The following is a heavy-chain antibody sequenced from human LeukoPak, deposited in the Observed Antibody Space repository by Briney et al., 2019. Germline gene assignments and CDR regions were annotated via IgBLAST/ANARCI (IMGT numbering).Heavy chain of an antibody. CDR1: GYTFTSYG. CDR2: ISAYNGNT. D-gene: IGHD4-17*01. Sequence: VASVKVSCKASGYTFTSYGISWVRQAPGQGLEWMGWISAYNGNTHYAQKLQGRVTMTTGTSTSTAYMELRSLRSADTAVYYCARDTGYGDYVGDYWGQGTLVTVSS. V-gene: IGHV1-18*01. J-gene: IGHJ4*02. CDR3: ARDTGYGDYVGDY.